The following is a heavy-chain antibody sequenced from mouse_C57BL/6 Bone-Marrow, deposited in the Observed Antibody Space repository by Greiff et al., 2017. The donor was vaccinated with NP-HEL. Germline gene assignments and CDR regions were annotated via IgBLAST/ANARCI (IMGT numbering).Heavy chain of an antibody. CDR1: GFTFSSYA. J-gene: IGHJ2*01. CDR2: ISDGGSYT. Sequence: EVKVVESGGGLVKPGGSLKLSCAASGFTFSSYAMSWVRQTPEKRLEWVATISDGGSYTYYPDNVKGRFTISRDNAKNNLYLQMSHLKSEDTAMYYCARTYPYYFDYWGQGTTLTVSS. V-gene: IGHV5-4*03. CDR3: ARTYPYYFDY.